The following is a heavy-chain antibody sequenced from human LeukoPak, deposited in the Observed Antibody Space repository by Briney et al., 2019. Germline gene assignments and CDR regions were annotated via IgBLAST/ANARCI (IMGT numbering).Heavy chain of an antibody. V-gene: IGHV1-3*01. CDR3: GKSAPSGFDP. J-gene: IGHJ5*02. Sequence: GASVKVSCKASGYTFTTYAIHWVRQAPGRSLEWMGRINAGNGVAKYSQNFHDRITITRDTSASTVYMELTSLRSEDTAVYYCGKSAPSGFDPWGQGTLVTVSS. CDR1: GYTFTTYA. CDR2: INAGNGVA.